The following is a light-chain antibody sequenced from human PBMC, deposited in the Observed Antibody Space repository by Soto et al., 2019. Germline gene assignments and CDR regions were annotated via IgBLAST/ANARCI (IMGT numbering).Light chain of an antibody. V-gene: IGKV1-39*01. J-gene: IGKJ2*01. CDR2: AAS. Sequence: DIQMTQSPSSLSASVGGRVTITCRASQSITFYLNWYQQKPGKAPKLLISAASSLQTGVPSRFSGSGSGTHFTLTISSLQPEDFATYYCQQSYSTPYTFGQGTKLEIK. CDR3: QQSYSTPYT. CDR1: QSITFY.